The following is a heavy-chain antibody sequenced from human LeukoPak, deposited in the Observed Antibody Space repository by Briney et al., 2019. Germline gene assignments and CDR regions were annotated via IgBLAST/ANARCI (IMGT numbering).Heavy chain of an antibody. V-gene: IGHV4-34*01. CDR2: INHSGST. Sequence: SETLSLTCAVYGGSLSGYYWSWIRNPPGKGLEWIGEINHSGSTNYNPSLKSRVTISVDTSKNQFSLKLSSVTAADTAVYYCARGLSIAAAGTLPLGYWGQGTLVTVSS. CDR1: GGSLSGYY. J-gene: IGHJ4*02. CDR3: ARGLSIAAAGTLPLGY. D-gene: IGHD6-13*01.